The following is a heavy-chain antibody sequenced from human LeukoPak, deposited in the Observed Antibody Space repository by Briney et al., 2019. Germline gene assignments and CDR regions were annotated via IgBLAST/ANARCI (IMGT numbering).Heavy chain of an antibody. Sequence: GGSLRLSCAASGFTFSSYSMNWVRQAPGKGLEWVSSISGSSTYIYYADSVKGRFTISRDNSKNTLYLQMNSLRAEDTAVYYCATKGLGPNYYDSSGYYHFDYWGQGTLVTVSS. CDR1: GFTFSSYS. D-gene: IGHD3-22*01. CDR2: ISGSSTYI. V-gene: IGHV3-21*04. J-gene: IGHJ4*02. CDR3: ATKGLGPNYYDSSGYYHFDY.